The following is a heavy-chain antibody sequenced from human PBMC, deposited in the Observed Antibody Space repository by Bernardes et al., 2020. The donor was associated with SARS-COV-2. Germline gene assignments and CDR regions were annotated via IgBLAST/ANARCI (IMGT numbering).Heavy chain of an antibody. Sequence: VKVSCKASGYTFTGYFIHWVRQAPGQRLEWMGWINPNTGGTNYVQKFQGRVTMTRDTSITTAYMELSRLGSDDTAIYFCARTRTTISTAGIPVDYWGQGTLVTGSS. J-gene: IGHJ4*02. CDR2: INPNTGGT. CDR3: ARTRTTISTAGIPVDY. CDR1: GYTFTGYF. D-gene: IGHD6-13*01. V-gene: IGHV1-2*02.